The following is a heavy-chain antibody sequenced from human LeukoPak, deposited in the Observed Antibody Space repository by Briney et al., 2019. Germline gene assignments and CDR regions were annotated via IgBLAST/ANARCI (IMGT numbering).Heavy chain of an antibody. CDR2: ISSNGGST. V-gene: IGHV3-64*01. Sequence: GGSLRLSCAASGFTFSSYAMHWVRQAPGKGLEYVSAISSNGGSTYYANSVKGRFTISRDNSKNTLYLQMGSLRAEDMAVYYCARAKGYSGYDRYAFDIWGQGTMVTVSS. D-gene: IGHD5-12*01. J-gene: IGHJ3*02. CDR3: ARAKGYSGYDRYAFDI. CDR1: GFTFSSYA.